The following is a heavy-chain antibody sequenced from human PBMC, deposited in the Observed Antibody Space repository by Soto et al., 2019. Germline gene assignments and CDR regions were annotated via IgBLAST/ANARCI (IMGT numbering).Heavy chain of an antibody. D-gene: IGHD4-4*01. Sequence: QVQLVQSGAEVKRPGASVKVSCEASGYSFASHAIHWVRQAPGQRLEWMGWINAGSGNTKYSQNFQGRVTITRDTSASKAYMELSSLTSEDTAMYYCATTTVTGFYYYYMDVWGKGTTVSVSS. CDR3: ATTTVTGFYYYYMDV. CDR2: INAGSGNT. CDR1: GYSFASHA. J-gene: IGHJ6*03. V-gene: IGHV1-3*01.